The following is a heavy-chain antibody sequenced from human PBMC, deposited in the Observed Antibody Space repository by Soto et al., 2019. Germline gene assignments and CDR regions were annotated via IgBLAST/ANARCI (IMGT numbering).Heavy chain of an antibody. Sequence: ETLSLTCSVSGTSVSNYYWSWIRQPAGKGLEHIGRIYTSGSTSYNPSLKSRVTMSMDTSQTQIYLNLTSVTAADTAVYYCARGGIQLSYAFDYWRQGIQATVSS. CDR3: ARGGIQLSYAFDY. J-gene: IGHJ4*02. CDR2: IYTSGST. D-gene: IGHD5-18*01. CDR1: GTSVSNYY. V-gene: IGHV4-4*07.